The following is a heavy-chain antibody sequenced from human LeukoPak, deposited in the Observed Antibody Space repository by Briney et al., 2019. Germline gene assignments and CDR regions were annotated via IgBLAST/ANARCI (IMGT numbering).Heavy chain of an antibody. Sequence: ASVKVSCKASGYTFTGYYMHWVRQAPGQGLEWMGWINPNSGGTNYAQKFQGRVTMTRDTSINTAYMELSRLRSDDTAVYYCARGGYSSGWYYDYWGQGTLVTVSS. J-gene: IGHJ4*02. CDR2: INPNSGGT. D-gene: IGHD6-19*01. CDR3: ARGGYSSGWYYDY. V-gene: IGHV1-2*02. CDR1: GYTFTGYY.